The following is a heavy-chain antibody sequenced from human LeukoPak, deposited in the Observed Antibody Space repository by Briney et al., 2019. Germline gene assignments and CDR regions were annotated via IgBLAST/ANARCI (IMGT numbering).Heavy chain of an antibody. Sequence: GGSLRLSCAASGFTLSSYWMSWVRQAPGKGLEWVANIKQDGSEKYYVDSVKGRFTISRDNAKNSLYLQMNSLRAEDTAVYCCARDRYSGSYRASDYWGQGTLVTVSS. J-gene: IGHJ4*02. CDR2: IKQDGSEK. D-gene: IGHD1-26*01. CDR1: GFTLSSYW. V-gene: IGHV3-7*01. CDR3: ARDRYSGSYRASDY.